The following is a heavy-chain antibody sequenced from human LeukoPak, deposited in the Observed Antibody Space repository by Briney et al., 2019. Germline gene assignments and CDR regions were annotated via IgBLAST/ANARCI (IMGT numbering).Heavy chain of an antibody. Sequence: ASVKVSCKASGYTFTSYDINWVRQATGQGLEWMGWMNPNSGNTGYAQKFQGRVTMTRNTSISTAYMELSSLRSEDTAVYYCAREDHCSSTSCYSAVLGYWGQGTLVTVSS. CDR3: AREDHCSSTSCYSAVLGY. D-gene: IGHD2-2*01. V-gene: IGHV1-8*01. CDR2: MNPNSGNT. CDR1: GYTFTSYD. J-gene: IGHJ4*02.